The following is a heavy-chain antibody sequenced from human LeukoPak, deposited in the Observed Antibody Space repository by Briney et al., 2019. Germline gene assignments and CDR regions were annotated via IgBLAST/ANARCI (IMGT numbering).Heavy chain of an antibody. V-gene: IGHV3-30*18. CDR1: GFTFSSYG. Sequence: GRPLRLSCAASGFTFSSYGMHWVRQAPGKGLEWVAVISYDGSNKYYADSVKGRFTISRDNSKNTLYLQMNSLRAEDTAVYYCAKESWFGELFPLDYWGQGTLVTVSS. CDR2: ISYDGSNK. CDR3: AKESWFGELFPLDY. D-gene: IGHD3-10*01. J-gene: IGHJ4*02.